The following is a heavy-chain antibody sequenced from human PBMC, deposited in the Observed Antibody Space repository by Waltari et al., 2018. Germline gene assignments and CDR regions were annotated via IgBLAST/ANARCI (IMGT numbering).Heavy chain of an antibody. D-gene: IGHD5-12*01. Sequence: EVQLVESGGGLVQPGRSLRLSCAASGFTFDDYAMHWVRQAPGKGLEWVSGISWNSGSIGFAYSVKGRFTISRDNAKNSLYLQMNSLRAEDMALYYCAKSPKSGYDLGYFDYWGQGTLVTVSS. CDR1: GFTFDDYA. V-gene: IGHV3-9*03. CDR3: AKSPKSGYDLGYFDY. CDR2: ISWNSGSI. J-gene: IGHJ4*02.